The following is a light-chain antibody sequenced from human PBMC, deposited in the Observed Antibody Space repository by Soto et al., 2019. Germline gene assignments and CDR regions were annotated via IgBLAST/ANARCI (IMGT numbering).Light chain of an antibody. CDR2: ASS. CDR3: QQYNSWPPRYT. CDR1: QSVSSA. V-gene: IGKV3-15*01. J-gene: IGKJ2*01. Sequence: DIVLTQSPATLSVSPGERVTLSCRASQSVSSALAWYQQKPGQAPRLLIYASSTRATGVPDRFSGSGSGTYFTLTISGLQSEDFAIYYCQQYNSWPPRYTFGHGTTLQI.